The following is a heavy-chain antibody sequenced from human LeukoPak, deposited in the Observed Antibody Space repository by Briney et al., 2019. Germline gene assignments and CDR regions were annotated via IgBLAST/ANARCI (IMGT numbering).Heavy chain of an antibody. D-gene: IGHD6-13*01. J-gene: IGHJ6*03. V-gene: IGHV3-30*04. CDR3: ARDQEYSSSWYGRYYYYYYMDV. CDR2: ISYDGSNK. CDR1: GFTFSSYA. Sequence: GGSLRLSCAASGFTFSSYAMHWVRQAPGKGLEWVAVISYDGSNKYYADSVKGRFTISRDNSKNTLYLQMNSLRAEDTAVYYCARDQEYSSSWYGRYYYYYYMDVWGKGTTVTVSS.